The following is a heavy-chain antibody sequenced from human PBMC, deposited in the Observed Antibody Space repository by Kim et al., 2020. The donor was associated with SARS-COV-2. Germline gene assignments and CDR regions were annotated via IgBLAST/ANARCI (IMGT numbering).Heavy chain of an antibody. Sequence: GGSLRLSCAASGFTFSGSTMHWVRQASGRGLEWVGRIRSKAKSYATGYAASVRGRFTISRDDSKNTAYLQMSGLKIEDTAMYYCIRSGYGSGSYTGYFYGMDVWGQGTSVTVSS. CDR1: GFTFSGST. D-gene: IGHD3-10*01. CDR2: IRSKAKSYAT. J-gene: IGHJ6*02. CDR3: IRSGYGSGSYTGYFYGMDV. V-gene: IGHV3-73*01.